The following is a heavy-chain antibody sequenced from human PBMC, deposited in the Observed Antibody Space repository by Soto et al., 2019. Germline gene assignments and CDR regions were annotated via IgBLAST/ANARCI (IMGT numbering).Heavy chain of an antibody. CDR1: GGSISSSNW. V-gene: IGHV4-4*02. D-gene: IGHD3-9*01. J-gene: IGHJ4*02. Sequence: QVQLQKSGPGLVKPSGTLSLTCAVSGGSISSSNWWSWVRQPPGKGLEWIGEIYHSGSTNYNPSLKSRVTISVDKSKNQFSLKLSSVTAADTAVYYCARDRDYDILTGGIGHFDYWGQGTLVTVSS. CDR2: IYHSGST. CDR3: ARDRDYDILTGGIGHFDY.